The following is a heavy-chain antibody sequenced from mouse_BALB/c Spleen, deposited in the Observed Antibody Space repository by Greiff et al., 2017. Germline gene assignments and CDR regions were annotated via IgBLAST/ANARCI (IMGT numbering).Heavy chain of an antibody. Sequence: EVKLQESGGGLVQPKGSLKLSCAASGFTFNTYAMNWVRQAPGKGLEWVARIRSKSNNYATYYADSVKDRFTISRDDSQSMLYLQMNNLKTEDTAMYYCAMITDWYFDVWGAGTTVTASS. CDR1: GFTFNTYA. D-gene: IGHD2-4*01. CDR2: IRSKSNNYAT. V-gene: IGHV10-1*02. J-gene: IGHJ1*01. CDR3: AMITDWYFDV.